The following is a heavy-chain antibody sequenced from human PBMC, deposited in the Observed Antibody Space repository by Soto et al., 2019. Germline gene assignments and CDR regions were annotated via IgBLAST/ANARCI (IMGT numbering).Heavy chain of an antibody. CDR2: IYHSGST. CDR1: GGSIGVDS. Sequence: SEPLSLTCPFSGGSIGVDSWSWIRQSPGKGLDFIGYIYHSGSTNYNPSLKSRVTISMDTSKNKFSLSLSSVTAADTAVYYCARVPRNLEPTLCFAPWGQGTLVTV. J-gene: IGHJ5*02. V-gene: IGHV4-59*08. CDR3: ARVPRNLEPTLCFAP. D-gene: IGHD1-1*01.